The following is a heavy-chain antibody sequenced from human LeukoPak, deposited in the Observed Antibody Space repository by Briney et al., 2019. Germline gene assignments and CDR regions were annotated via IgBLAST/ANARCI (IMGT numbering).Heavy chain of an antibody. CDR2: IYSDGTT. D-gene: IGHD2/OR15-2a*01. CDR1: GGSVSGGSYH. J-gene: IGHJ4*02. V-gene: IGHV4-61*02. CDR3: ARGTKGFGRIYLDS. Sequence: KPSQTLSLTCSVSGGSVSGGSYHWTWIRQPAGKGLEWIGRIYSDGTTNYNPSLKSRVTMSADTSKNQFSLKLTSVTAADTAVYFCARGTKGFGRIYLDSWGQGTLVTVSS.